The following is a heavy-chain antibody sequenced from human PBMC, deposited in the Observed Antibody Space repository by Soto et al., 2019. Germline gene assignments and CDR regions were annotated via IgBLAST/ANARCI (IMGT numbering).Heavy chain of an antibody. V-gene: IGHV3-30*18. CDR2: ISYDGSNK. D-gene: IGHD5-12*01. CDR1: GFTFSSYG. J-gene: IGHJ3*02. Sequence: GGSLRLSCAASGFTFSSYGMHWVRQAPGKGLEWVAVISYDGSNKYYADSVKGRFTISRDNSKNTLYLQMNSLRAEDTAVYYCAKRPGGYDYSDAFDIWGQGTMVTVSS. CDR3: AKRPGGYDYSDAFDI.